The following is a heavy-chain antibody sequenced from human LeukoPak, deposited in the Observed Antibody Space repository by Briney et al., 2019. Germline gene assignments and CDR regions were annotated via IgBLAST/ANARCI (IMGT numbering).Heavy chain of an antibody. Sequence: GRSLRLSCAASGFTFSSYAMHWVRQAPGKGLEWVSFTSYDGSNKYYADSVKGRFTISRDNSKNTLDLQMNNLRTEDTAMYYCARGDDSSGYFYSYFDYWGQGTLVTVSS. D-gene: IGHD3-22*01. CDR1: GFTFSSYA. CDR3: ARGDDSSGYFYSYFDY. J-gene: IGHJ4*02. V-gene: IGHV3-30*19. CDR2: TSYDGSNK.